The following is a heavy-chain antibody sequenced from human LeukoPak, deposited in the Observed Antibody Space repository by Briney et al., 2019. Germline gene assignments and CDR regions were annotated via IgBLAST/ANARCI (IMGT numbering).Heavy chain of an antibody. V-gene: IGHV3-30*02. CDR3: TREGDFDY. CDR1: GFTFSTYG. Sequence: GGSLRLSCVASGFTFSTYGMHWVRQAPGKGLEWVAFIRRDESDKYYTDSVKGRFTISRDNSKNTMYLQINNLRPEDTAVYYCTREGDFDYWGQGILITVSS. J-gene: IGHJ4*02. CDR2: IRRDESDK. D-gene: IGHD1-26*01.